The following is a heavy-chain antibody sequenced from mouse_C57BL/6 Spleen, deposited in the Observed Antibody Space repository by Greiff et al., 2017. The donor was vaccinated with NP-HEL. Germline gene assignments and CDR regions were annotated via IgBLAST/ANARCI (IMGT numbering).Heavy chain of an antibody. D-gene: IGHD1-1*01. J-gene: IGHJ2*01. CDR2: IDPEDGDT. Sequence: VQLQQSGAELVRPGASVKLSCTASGFNIKDYYMHWVKQRPERGLEWIGRIDPEDGDTEYAPKFQGKATMTADTSSNTAYLQLSSLTSEDTAVYYCTTHYYGSSYFDYWGQGTTLTVSS. V-gene: IGHV14-1*01. CDR3: TTHYYGSSYFDY. CDR1: GFNIKDYY.